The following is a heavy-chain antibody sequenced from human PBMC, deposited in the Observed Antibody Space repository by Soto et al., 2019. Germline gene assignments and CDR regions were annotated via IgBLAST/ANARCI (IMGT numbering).Heavy chain of an antibody. J-gene: IGHJ6*01. V-gene: IGHV4-59*01. CDR3: ARYSSRSQDSYYYYVIDV. CDR1: GGSISSYH. Sequence: SETRSLPCTVSGGSISSYHWSWIRQPTRQGLEWMGYIYYSRSTNYSHSLPSGVTISIDTSKNKFALNLSSVSAGDTAVYYCARYSSRSQDSYYYYVIDVCGQGTTVTFTS. CDR2: IYYSRST. D-gene: IGHD2-2*01.